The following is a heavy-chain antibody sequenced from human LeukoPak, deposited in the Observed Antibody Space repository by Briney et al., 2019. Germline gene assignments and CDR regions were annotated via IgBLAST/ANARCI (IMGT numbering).Heavy chain of an antibody. V-gene: IGHV3-9*01. CDR1: GFTFDDYA. J-gene: IGHJ4*02. CDR3: AKGTSIFGVVGFFDY. Sequence: GGSLRLSCAASGFTFDDYAMHWVRQAPGKGLEWVSGISWNSGSIGYADSVKGRFTISRDNAKNSLYLQMNSLRAEDTALYYRAKGTSIFGVVGFFDYWGQGTLVTVSS. CDR2: ISWNSGSI. D-gene: IGHD3-3*01.